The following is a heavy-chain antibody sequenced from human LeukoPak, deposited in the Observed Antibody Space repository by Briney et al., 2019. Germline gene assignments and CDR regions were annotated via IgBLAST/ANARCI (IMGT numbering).Heavy chain of an antibody. Sequence: ASVKVSCKASGYTFTSYGISWVRQAPGQGLEWMGWISAYNGNTNYAQKLQGRVTMTTDTSTSTAYMELRSLRSDDTAVYYCARIRFIFPDILTGLVEDDHWGQGTLVTVSS. V-gene: IGHV1-18*01. CDR1: GYTFTSYG. D-gene: IGHD3-9*01. CDR3: ARIRFIFPDILTGLVEDDH. CDR2: ISAYNGNT. J-gene: IGHJ5*02.